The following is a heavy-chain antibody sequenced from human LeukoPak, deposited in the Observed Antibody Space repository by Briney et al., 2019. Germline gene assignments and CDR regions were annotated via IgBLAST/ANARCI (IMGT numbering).Heavy chain of an antibody. CDR3: ARDLAWHYYGDYYGMDV. V-gene: IGHV3-33*01. CDR1: GFTFSSYG. D-gene: IGHD3-22*01. CDR2: IWYDGSNK. J-gene: IGHJ6*02. Sequence: GGSLRLSCAASGFTFSSYGMHWVRQAPGKGLEWVAVIWYDGSNKYYADSVKGRFTISRDNSKNTLYLQMNSLRAEDTAVYYCARDLAWHYYGDYYGMDVWGQGTTVTVSS.